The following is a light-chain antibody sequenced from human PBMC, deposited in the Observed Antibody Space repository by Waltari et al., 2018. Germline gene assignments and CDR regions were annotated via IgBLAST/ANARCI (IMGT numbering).Light chain of an antibody. CDR1: TSNIREYE. Sequence: QSVLTQPPSASGTPGQRVTISCSGSTSNIREYEVDWYQQFPGTAPKLLIYRDNRWPSGVPDRFSGSKSGASASLAISGLQSEDEADYFCAAWDHNLNGPVFGGGTRLTVL. CDR3: AAWDHNLNGPV. CDR2: RDN. J-gene: IGLJ2*01. V-gene: IGLV1-44*01.